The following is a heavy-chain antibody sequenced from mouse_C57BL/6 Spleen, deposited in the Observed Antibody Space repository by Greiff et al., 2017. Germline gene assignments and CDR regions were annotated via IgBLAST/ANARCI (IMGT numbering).Heavy chain of an antibody. J-gene: IGHJ2*01. V-gene: IGHV1-78*01. CDR2: LYPRDGNT. CDR1: GYTFTDYT. CDR3: NSSSSHGYFDY. Sequence: VQLQQSEAELVIPGASVKISCKASGYTFTDYTIHWVKQRPEQGLEWIGKLYPRDGNTNYNEKFKGKATLTAEESSSTAYMQLNSLTSEDSAVYFCNSSSSHGYFDYGGQGTTLTVSS. D-gene: IGHD1-3*01.